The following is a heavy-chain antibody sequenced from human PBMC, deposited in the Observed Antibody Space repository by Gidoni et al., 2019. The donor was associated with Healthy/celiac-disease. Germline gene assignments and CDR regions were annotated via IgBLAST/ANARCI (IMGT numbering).Heavy chain of an antibody. CDR3: ARHLISGFTYNWNIYYFDY. D-gene: IGHD1-20*01. V-gene: IGHV4-39*01. Sequence: QLQLQESGPGLVKPSETLSLTCTVSGGSISSSSYYWGWIRQPPGKGLEWIGSIYYSGSTYYNPSLKSRVTISVDTSKNQFSLKLSSVTAADTAVYYCARHLISGFTYNWNIYYFDYWGQGTLVTVSS. J-gene: IGHJ4*02. CDR2: IYYSGST. CDR1: GGSISSSSYY.